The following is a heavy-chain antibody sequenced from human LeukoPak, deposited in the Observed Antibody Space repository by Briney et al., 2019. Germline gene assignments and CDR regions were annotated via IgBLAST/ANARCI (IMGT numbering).Heavy chain of an antibody. CDR1: GYSISSGYY. D-gene: IGHD5-12*01. Sequence: SETLSLTCTVSGYSISSGYYWGWIRQPPGKGLEWIGSIYHSGSTYYNPSLKSRVTISVDTSKNQFSLKLSSVTAADTAVYYCARGVGSLVATNPYYFDYWGQGTLVTISS. CDR2: IYHSGST. CDR3: ARGVGSLVATNPYYFDY. J-gene: IGHJ4*02. V-gene: IGHV4-38-2*02.